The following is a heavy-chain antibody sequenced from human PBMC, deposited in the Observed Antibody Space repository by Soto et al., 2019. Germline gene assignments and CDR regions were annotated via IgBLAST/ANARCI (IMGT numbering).Heavy chain of an antibody. CDR2: IYHSGST. J-gene: IGHJ5*02. CDR1: GGSISSGGYS. CDR3: ARAITMIGNWFDP. V-gene: IGHV4-30-2*01. D-gene: IGHD3-22*01. Sequence: ASETLSLTCAVSGGSISSGGYSWSWIRQPPGKGLEWIGYIYHSGSTYYNPSLKSQVTISVDRSKNQFSLKLSSVTAADTAVYYCARAITMIGNWFDPWGQGTLVTVSS.